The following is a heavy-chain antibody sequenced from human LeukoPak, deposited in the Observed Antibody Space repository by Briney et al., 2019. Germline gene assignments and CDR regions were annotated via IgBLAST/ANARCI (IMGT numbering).Heavy chain of an antibody. CDR1: GGSFSGYY. D-gene: IGHD3-3*01. CDR2: INHSGST. J-gene: IGHJ5*02. CDR3: ARGFRAYYDFWSGYSYNWFDP. Sequence: PSETLSLTYAVYGGSFSGYYWSWIRQPPGKGLEWIGEINHSGSTNYNPSLKSRVTISVDTSKNQFSLKLSSVTAADTAVYYCARGFRAYYDFWSGYSYNWFDPWAREPWSPSPQ. V-gene: IGHV4-34*01.